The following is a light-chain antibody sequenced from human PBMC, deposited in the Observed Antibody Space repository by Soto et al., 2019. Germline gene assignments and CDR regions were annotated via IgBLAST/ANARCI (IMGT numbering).Light chain of an antibody. J-gene: IGKJ1*01. Sequence: VLSQSAAILSFSPGERATLSCRSSQSVPSTYFAWYQQKAGQPPRLLISGTSNRATGIPDRFSGSGSGTDFTLTISRLEPEDFAVYFCQQFGNSPWTFGQGTKVDIK. CDR1: QSVPSTY. CDR2: GTS. CDR3: QQFGNSPWT. V-gene: IGKV3-20*01.